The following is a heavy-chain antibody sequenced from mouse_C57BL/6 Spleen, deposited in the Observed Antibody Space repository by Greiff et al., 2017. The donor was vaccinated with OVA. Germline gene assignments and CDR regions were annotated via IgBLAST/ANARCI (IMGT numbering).Heavy chain of an antibody. CDR1: GYAFSSSW. CDR3: AREDYGSSYGGFAY. D-gene: IGHD1-1*01. CDR2: IYPGDGDT. V-gene: IGHV1-82*01. Sequence: QVQLKQSGPELVKPGASVKISCKASGYAFSSSWMNWVKQRPGKGLEWIGRIYPGDGDTNYNGKFKGKATLTADKSSSTAYMQLSSLTSEDSAVYFCAREDYGSSYGGFAYWGQGTLVTVSA. J-gene: IGHJ3*01.